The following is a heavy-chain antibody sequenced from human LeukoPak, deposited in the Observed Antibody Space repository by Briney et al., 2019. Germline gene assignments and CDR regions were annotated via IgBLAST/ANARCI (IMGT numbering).Heavy chain of an antibody. CDR2: ISWNSDSI. D-gene: IGHD3-10*02. CDR1: GFTFADYA. J-gene: IGHJ6*02. Sequence: PGGSLRLSCAASGFTFADYAMHWVRQAPGKGLEWVSGISWNSDSIGYADSVKGRYTISRDNAKNSLYLQMNSLRAEDTALYYCAKDIGSVRGVIQIYYYYGMDVWGQGTTVTVSS. CDR3: AKDIGSVRGVIQIYYYYGMDV. V-gene: IGHV3-9*01.